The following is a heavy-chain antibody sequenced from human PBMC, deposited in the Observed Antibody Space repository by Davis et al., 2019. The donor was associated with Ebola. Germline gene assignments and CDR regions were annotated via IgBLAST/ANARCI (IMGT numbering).Heavy chain of an antibody. CDR1: GGSFSGYY. D-gene: IGHD3-22*01. Sequence: SETLSLTCAVYGGSFSGYYWSWIRQPPGKGLEWIGEINHSGSTNYNPSLKSRVTMSVDTSKNQFSLKLSSVTAADTAVYYCARGSGYYDSSGYYYYYYYGMDVWGQGTTVTVSS. CDR2: INHSGST. CDR3: ARGSGYYDSSGYYYYYYYGMDV. V-gene: IGHV4-34*01. J-gene: IGHJ6*02.